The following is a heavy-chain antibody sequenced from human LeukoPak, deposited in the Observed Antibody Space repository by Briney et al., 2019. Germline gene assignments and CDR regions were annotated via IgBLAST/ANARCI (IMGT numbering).Heavy chain of an antibody. CDR3: ARDHGYGLSP. J-gene: IGHJ5*02. V-gene: IGHV4-59*01. D-gene: IGHD2-2*03. CDR2: IYYSGST. Sequence: PSETLSLTCTVSGGSISSYCWSWIRQPPGKGLEWIGYIYYSGSTNYNPSLKSRVTIPVDTSKNQFSLKLSSVTAADTAVYYCARDHGYGLSPWGQGTLVTVSS. CDR1: GGSISSYC.